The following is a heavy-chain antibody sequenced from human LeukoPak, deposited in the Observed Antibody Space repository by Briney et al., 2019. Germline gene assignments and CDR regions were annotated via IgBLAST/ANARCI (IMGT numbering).Heavy chain of an antibody. D-gene: IGHD6-19*01. J-gene: IGHJ4*02. V-gene: IGHV3-23*01. CDR3: AKDWSAVAGPIDY. CDR1: GFTFSSYA. Sequence: RTGGSLRLSCAASGFTFSSYAMSWVRQAPGKGLEWVSAISGSGGSTYYADSVKGRFTISRDNSKNTLYLQMNSLRAEDTAVYYCAKDWSAVAGPIDYWGQGTLVTVFS. CDR2: ISGSGGST.